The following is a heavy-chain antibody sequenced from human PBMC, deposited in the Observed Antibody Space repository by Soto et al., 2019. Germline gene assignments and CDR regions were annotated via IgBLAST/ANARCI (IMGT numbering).Heavy chain of an antibody. CDR1: GFSLSNTRLG. J-gene: IGHJ6*02. Sequence: QVTLKESGPVLVKPTETLTLTCTVSGFSLSNTRLGVSWIRQPPGKALESLAHIFSNNEKSFNTSLKNRLTISQDTSKSQVVLTMTNMDPVDTATYYCARNFAGHYAMDVWGQGTTVTVSS. CDR3: ARNFAGHYAMDV. CDR2: IFSNNEK. V-gene: IGHV2-26*01.